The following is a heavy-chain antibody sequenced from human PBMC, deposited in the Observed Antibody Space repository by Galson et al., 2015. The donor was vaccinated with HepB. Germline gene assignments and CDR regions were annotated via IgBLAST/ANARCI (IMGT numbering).Heavy chain of an antibody. J-gene: IGHJ3*02. CDR3: ARDYNNRVPAAFDI. CDR1: GFTFRTYA. V-gene: IGHV3-30*04. D-gene: IGHD3-10*01. CDR2: ISYDGSNR. Sequence: SLRLSCAASGFTFRTYAMYWVRQAPGKGLEWLAVISYDGSNRYYADSLKGRLSISRDNSKNTLYLQMDSLRPEDTAVYHCARDYNNRVPAAFDIWGPGTLVTVSS.